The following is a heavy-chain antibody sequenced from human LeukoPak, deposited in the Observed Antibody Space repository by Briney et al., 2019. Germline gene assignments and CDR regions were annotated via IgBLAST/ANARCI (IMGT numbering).Heavy chain of an antibody. D-gene: IGHD7-27*01. V-gene: IGHV4-31*03. J-gene: IGHJ5*02. Sequence: SETLSLTCTVSGGSFSSGDYYWSWIRQHPGKGLEWIGYTSYSGSTYYNPSLKSRVIISVDTSKSQFSLRVSSVTAADTAVYYCAGEVTGEHRFDPWGQGTLVTVSS. CDR2: TSYSGST. CDR1: GGSFSSGDYY. CDR3: AGEVTGEHRFDP.